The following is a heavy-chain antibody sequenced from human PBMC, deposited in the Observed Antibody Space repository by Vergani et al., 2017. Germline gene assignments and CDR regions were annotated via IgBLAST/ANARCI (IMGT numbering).Heavy chain of an antibody. Sequence: QVQLQQSGPGLVKPSQTLSLTCAISGESVSSNSAAWNWIRQSPSRGLEWLGRTYYRSKWYNDYAVSVKSRITINPDTSKNQFSLQLNSVTPEDTAVYYCARWEGDIAVAGTDGDDAFDIWGQGTMVTVSS. CDR2: TYYRSKWYN. CDR1: GESVSSNSAA. D-gene: IGHD6-19*01. CDR3: ARWEGDIAVAGTDGDDAFDI. V-gene: IGHV6-1*01. J-gene: IGHJ3*02.